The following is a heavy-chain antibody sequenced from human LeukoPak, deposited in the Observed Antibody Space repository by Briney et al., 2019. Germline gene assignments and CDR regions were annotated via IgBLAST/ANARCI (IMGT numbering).Heavy chain of an antibody. CDR3: ARDIHLYDFDY. Sequence: ASVKVSCKASGYTFTSYDINWVRQATGQGLEWMGWMNPNSGNTGYAQKFQGRVTMTRNTSISTAYMELRSLRSDDTAVYYCARDIHLYDFDYWGQGTLVTVSS. J-gene: IGHJ4*02. CDR1: GYTFTSYD. CDR2: MNPNSGNT. D-gene: IGHD5/OR15-5a*01. V-gene: IGHV1-8*01.